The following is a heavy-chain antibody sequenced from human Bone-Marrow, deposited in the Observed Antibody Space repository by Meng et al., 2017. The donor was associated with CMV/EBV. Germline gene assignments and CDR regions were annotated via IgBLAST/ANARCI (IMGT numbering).Heavy chain of an antibody. CDR1: GFTFSSYA. D-gene: IGHD3-10*01. Sequence: GESLKISCAASGFTFSSYAMSWVRQAPGKGLEWVSAISGSGGSTYYADSVKGRFTISRDNSKNTLYLQMNSLRAEDTAVYYCARASGRGADYYYYGMDVWGQGTTVTVSS. CDR3: ARASGRGADYYYYGMDV. CDR2: ISGSGGST. J-gene: IGHJ6*02. V-gene: IGHV3-23*01.